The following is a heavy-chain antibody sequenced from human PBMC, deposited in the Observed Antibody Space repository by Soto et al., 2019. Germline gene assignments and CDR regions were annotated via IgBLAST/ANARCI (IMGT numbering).Heavy chain of an antibody. CDR1: GDSVSKYY. J-gene: IGHJ4*02. D-gene: IGHD6-13*01. Sequence: PSETLSLTCTVSGDSVSKYYWNWIRQPAGKGLEWIGRIHSTRSPNYNPSLKSRVTMSVDTSKNQFSLKLNLTSVTAADTAIYYCATTGTTWYTDWGQGTLVTVSS. CDR3: ATTGTTWYTD. CDR2: IHSTRSP. V-gene: IGHV4-4*07.